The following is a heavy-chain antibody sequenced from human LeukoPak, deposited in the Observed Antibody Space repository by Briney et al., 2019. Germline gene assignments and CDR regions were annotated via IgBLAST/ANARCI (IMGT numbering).Heavy chain of an antibody. Sequence: SETLSLTCAVSGGSISSSNWWSWVRQPPGKGLEWIGEIYHSGSTNYNPSLKSRVTISVDKSKNQFSLKLSSVTAADTAVYYCARDLGGGYSGYEGDDYWGQGTLVTVSS. CDR3: ARDLGGGYSGYEGDDY. CDR1: GGSISSSNW. J-gene: IGHJ4*02. V-gene: IGHV4-4*02. D-gene: IGHD5-12*01. CDR2: IYHSGST.